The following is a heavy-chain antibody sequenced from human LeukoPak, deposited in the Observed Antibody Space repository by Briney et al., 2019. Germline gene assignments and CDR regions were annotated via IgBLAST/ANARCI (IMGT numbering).Heavy chain of an antibody. V-gene: IGHV3-11*01. CDR2: ISSSGSTI. CDR3: AKDPYSSSWYNWYFDL. J-gene: IGHJ2*01. CDR1: GFTFSDYY. Sequence: GGSLRLSCAASGFTFSDYYMSWIRQAPGKGLEWVSYISSSGSTIYYADSVKGRFTISRDNAKNSLYLQMNSLRAEDTAVYYCAKDPYSSSWYNWYFDLWGRGTLVTVSS. D-gene: IGHD6-13*01.